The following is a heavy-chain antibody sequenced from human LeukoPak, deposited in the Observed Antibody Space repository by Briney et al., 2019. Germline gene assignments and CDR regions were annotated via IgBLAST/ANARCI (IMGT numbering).Heavy chain of an antibody. D-gene: IGHD4-23*01. CDR3: AKDWTTVVTPKGYYFDS. CDR2: ISTTGGST. Sequence: GGSLRLSCAASGFSFNNYAMSWVRQAPGKGLEWVSAISTTGGSTYYADSVTGRFTISRDNSKNTLSLQMDSLRVEDTAVYYCAKDWTTVVTPKGYYFDSWGQGTLVTVSS. J-gene: IGHJ4*02. V-gene: IGHV3-23*01. CDR1: GFSFNNYA.